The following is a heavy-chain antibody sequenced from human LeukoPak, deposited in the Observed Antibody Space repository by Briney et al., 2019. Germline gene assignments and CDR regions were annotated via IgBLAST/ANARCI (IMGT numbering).Heavy chain of an antibody. Sequence: SETLSLTCAVYGGSFSGYYWSWIRRRPGKGLEWIGEINHSASTNYNPSLKSRVTISVDTSKNQFSLKLSSVTAADTAVYYCASGYDVSEYFQHWGQGTLVTVSS. J-gene: IGHJ1*01. CDR2: INHSAST. CDR1: GGSFSGYY. D-gene: IGHD3-16*01. V-gene: IGHV4-34*01. CDR3: ASGYDVSEYFQH.